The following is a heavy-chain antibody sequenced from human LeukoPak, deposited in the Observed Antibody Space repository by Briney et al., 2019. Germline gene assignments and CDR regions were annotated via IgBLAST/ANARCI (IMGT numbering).Heavy chain of an antibody. CDR3: TTIDDFWSGYSSYYFDY. Sequence: PGGSLRLSCAASGFTFSNVWMTWVRQAPGKGLEWVGRVKSKTYGGTADYAAPVKGRFTISRDDSKNTLYLQMNSLKTEDTALYCCTTIDDFWSGYSSYYFDYWGQGTPVTVSS. CDR1: GFTFSNVW. V-gene: IGHV3-15*01. J-gene: IGHJ4*02. D-gene: IGHD3-3*01. CDR2: VKSKTYGGTA.